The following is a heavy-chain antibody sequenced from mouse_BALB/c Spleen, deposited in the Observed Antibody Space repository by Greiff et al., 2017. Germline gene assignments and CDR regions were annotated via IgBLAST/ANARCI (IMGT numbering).Heavy chain of an antibody. CDR2: IDPFNGGT. D-gene: IGHD1-1*01. J-gene: IGHJ3*01. V-gene: IGHV1S135*01. Sequence: VQLQQSGPELMKPGASVKISCKASGYPFTSYYMHGVKQSHGKSLEWIGYIDPFNGGTSYNQKFKGKATLTVDKSSSTAYMHLSSLTSEDSAVYYCARWGPYYGSPFAYWGQGTLVTVSA. CDR3: ARWGPYYGSPFAY. CDR1: GYPFTSYY.